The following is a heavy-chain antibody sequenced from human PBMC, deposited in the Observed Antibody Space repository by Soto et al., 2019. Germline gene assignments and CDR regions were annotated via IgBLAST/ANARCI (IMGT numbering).Heavy chain of an antibody. CDR1: GSTHTIYF. V-gene: IGHV1-2*02. Sequence: QVQLVQSGAEGKQPGASVRVSCKASGSTHTIYFIHWLRQAPGQGLEWMGWINSVSGGTNYAHKFQGRVTMTRDTSTTTAFMDLSGLRSDDTAVYYCARGGSYYAHWGQGTLVSVSS. J-gene: IGHJ4*02. CDR3: ARGGSYYAH. D-gene: IGHD1-26*01. CDR2: INSVSGGT.